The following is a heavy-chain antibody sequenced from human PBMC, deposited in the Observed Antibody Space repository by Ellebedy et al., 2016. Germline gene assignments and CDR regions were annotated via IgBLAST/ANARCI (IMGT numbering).Heavy chain of an antibody. D-gene: IGHD5-18*01. Sequence: ASVKVSCKASGYKFIGYYMHWVRQAPGQGLEWMGWINPNSSATKYAQKFQGRVSMTRDTSISTAYMELTRLRSDDTAMYYCVRDVTASRDYWGQGTLVTVSS. J-gene: IGHJ4*02. CDR3: VRDVTASRDY. CDR1: GYKFIGYY. V-gene: IGHV1-2*02. CDR2: INPNSSAT.